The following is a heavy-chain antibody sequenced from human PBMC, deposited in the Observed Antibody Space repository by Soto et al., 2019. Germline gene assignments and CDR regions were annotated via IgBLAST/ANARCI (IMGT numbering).Heavy chain of an antibody. Sequence: GGSLRLSCQASGFIFSTYAMHWVRQAPGEGREWVAVMSYDGSSQHYADSVKSRFTISRDNLNNTLFLQMASLRAKNTAGCYCAKGRVLVPGPCYYCFGMDVWGQGTTVTVSS. CDR2: MSYDGSSQ. CDR1: GFIFSTYA. V-gene: IGHV3-30*18. CDR3: AKGRVLVPGPCYYCFGMDV. J-gene: IGHJ6*02. D-gene: IGHD3-10*01.